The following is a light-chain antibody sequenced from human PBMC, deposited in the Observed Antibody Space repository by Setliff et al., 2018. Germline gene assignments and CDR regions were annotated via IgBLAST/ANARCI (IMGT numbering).Light chain of an antibody. CDR1: SSDVGGYDY. V-gene: IGLV2-14*03. CDR3: SSYTVGSTLSV. CDR2: GVT. J-gene: IGLJ1*01. Sequence: QSVLTQPASVSGSPGQSITFSCTGSSSDVGGYDYVSWYQQHPGKAPKLLIYGVTNRPSGVSNRFSGSKSGNTASLTISGLQAEDEAKYFCSSYTVGSTLSVFGTGTKGTVL.